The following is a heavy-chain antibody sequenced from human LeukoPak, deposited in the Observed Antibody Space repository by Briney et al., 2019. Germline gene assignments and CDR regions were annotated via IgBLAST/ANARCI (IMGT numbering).Heavy chain of an antibody. CDR1: GFTFGDYA. V-gene: IGHV3-49*04. J-gene: IGHJ4*02. CDR2: IRSNTYGGTT. Sequence: GGSLRLSCAVSGFTFGDYAMSWVRQAPGKGLEWVGFIRSNTYGGTTEYAASVKGRFTVSRDDSKSIAYLQMNSLKTEDTAVYYCTRDSGYSFDYWGQGTLVTASS. D-gene: IGHD1-1*01. CDR3: TRDSGYSFDY.